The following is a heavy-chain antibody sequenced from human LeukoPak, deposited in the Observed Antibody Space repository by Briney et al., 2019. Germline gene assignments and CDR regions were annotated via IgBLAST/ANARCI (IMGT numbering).Heavy chain of an antibody. V-gene: IGHV3-7*01. CDR2: IKQDGSEE. Sequence: GGSLRLSCAACGFSFSDYWMSWVRQAPGKGLEWVANIKQDGSEENYLDSVKGRFTISRDNARTSVYLQMNSLRAEDTAVYYCAREYYDHIGYYYVGSWGQGTLVTVSS. J-gene: IGHJ4*02. CDR3: AREYYDHIGYYYVGS. CDR1: GFSFSDYW. D-gene: IGHD3-22*01.